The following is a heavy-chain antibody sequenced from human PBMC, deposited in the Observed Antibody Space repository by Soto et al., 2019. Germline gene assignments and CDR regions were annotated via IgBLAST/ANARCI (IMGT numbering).Heavy chain of an antibody. CDR1: GFTFASVS. J-gene: IGHJ4*02. V-gene: IGHV3-23*01. CDR3: AKTRESGIYFYFDS. D-gene: IGHD1-26*01. CDR2: LSGSGATT. Sequence: GGSLRLSCAVSGFTFASVSVSWLRQARGKGPEWVSTLSGSGATTYYADSVKGRFNISRDNSKNTLYLQMNSLRAEDTALYYCAKTRESGIYFYFDSWGQGALVTVSS.